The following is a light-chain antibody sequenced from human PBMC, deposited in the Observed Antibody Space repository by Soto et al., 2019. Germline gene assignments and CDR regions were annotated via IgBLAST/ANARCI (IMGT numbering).Light chain of an antibody. V-gene: IGKV1-9*01. J-gene: IGKJ4*01. Sequence: DIQLTQSPSFLSASVGDRVTITCRASQGISSYLAWYQQKPGKAPNLLIYAASSLQSGVPSRFSGSGSGTEFTLTIRGLQPEDVASYYCQQLNSYPLTFGGGTKVEIK. CDR3: QQLNSYPLT. CDR2: AAS. CDR1: QGISSY.